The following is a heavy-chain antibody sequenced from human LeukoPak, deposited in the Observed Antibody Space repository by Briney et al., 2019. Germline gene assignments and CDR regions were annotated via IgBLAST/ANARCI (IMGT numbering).Heavy chain of an antibody. Sequence: PGGSLRLSCAASGFTFGGYGMSWVRQAPGKGLEWVSGINWNGGSTGYADSVKGRFTISRDNAKNSLYLQMNSLRAEDTALYYCARGAPAAMYYYYMDVWGKGTTVTVS. V-gene: IGHV3-20*04. CDR2: INWNGGST. J-gene: IGHJ6*03. CDR3: ARGAPAAMYYYYMDV. D-gene: IGHD2-2*01. CDR1: GFTFGGYG.